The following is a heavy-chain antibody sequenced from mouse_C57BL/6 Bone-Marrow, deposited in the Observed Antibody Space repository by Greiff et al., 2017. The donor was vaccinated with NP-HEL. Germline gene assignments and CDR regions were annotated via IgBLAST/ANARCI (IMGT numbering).Heavy chain of an antibody. Sequence: QVHVKQPGAELVKPGASVKMSCKASGYTFTSYWITWVKQRPGQGLEWIGDIYPGSGSTNYNEKFKSKATLTVDTSSSTAYMQLSSLTSEDSAVYDCARLGGGVSFDYWGQGTTLTGSS. CDR1: GYTFTSYW. D-gene: IGHD4-1*01. CDR3: ARLGGGVSFDY. V-gene: IGHV1-55*01. CDR2: IYPGSGST. J-gene: IGHJ2*01.